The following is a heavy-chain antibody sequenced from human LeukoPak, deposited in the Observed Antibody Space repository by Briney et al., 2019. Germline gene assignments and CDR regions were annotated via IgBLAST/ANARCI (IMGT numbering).Heavy chain of an antibody. Sequence: SETLSLTCTVSGGSISSSSYYWGWIRQPPGKGLEWIGYIYYSGSTYYNPSLKSRVTISVDTSKNQFSLKLSSVTAADTAVYYCARRLLITDGSYFDYWGQGTLVTVSS. CDR2: IYYSGST. J-gene: IGHJ4*02. V-gene: IGHV4-31*03. CDR3: ARRLLITDGSYFDY. D-gene: IGHD1-20*01. CDR1: GGSISSSSYY.